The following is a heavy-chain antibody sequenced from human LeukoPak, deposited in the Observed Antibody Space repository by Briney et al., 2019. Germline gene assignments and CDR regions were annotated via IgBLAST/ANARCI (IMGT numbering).Heavy chain of an antibody. Sequence: SETLSLTCAVSGGSISSSNWWSWVRQPPGQGLEWIGEIYHSGSTNYNPSLKSRVTISVDKSKNQFSLKLSSVTAADTAVYYCASDLYSYGALDYWGQGTLVTVSS. J-gene: IGHJ4*02. V-gene: IGHV4-4*02. CDR3: ASDLYSYGALDY. D-gene: IGHD5-18*01. CDR1: GGSISSSNW. CDR2: IYHSGST.